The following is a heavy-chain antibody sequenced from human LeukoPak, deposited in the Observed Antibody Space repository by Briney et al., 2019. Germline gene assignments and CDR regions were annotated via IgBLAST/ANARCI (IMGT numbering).Heavy chain of an antibody. Sequence: SETLSLACTVSGGSISSGGYYWSWIRRPPGKGLEWIGYIYHSGSTYYNPSLKSRVTISVDRSKNQFSLKLSSVTAADTAVYYCARGGYEFDYWGQGTLVTVSS. D-gene: IGHD5-12*01. CDR2: IYHSGST. J-gene: IGHJ4*02. CDR1: GGSISSGGYY. V-gene: IGHV4-30-2*01. CDR3: ARGGYEFDY.